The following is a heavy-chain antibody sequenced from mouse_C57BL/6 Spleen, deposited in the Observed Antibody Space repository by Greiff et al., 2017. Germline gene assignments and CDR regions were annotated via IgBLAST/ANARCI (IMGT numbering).Heavy chain of an antibody. Sequence: EVMLVESGGGLVQPGGSMKISCVASGFTFSNYWMNWVRQSPEKGLEWVAQIRLKSDNYATHYAESGKGRFTISRDDSKSSVYLQMNNLRAEDTGIYYCTGYCGSSLYAMDYWGQGTSVTVSS. CDR2: IRLKSDNYAT. J-gene: IGHJ4*01. CDR3: TGYCGSSLYAMDY. D-gene: IGHD1-1*01. CDR1: GFTFSNYW. V-gene: IGHV6-3*01.